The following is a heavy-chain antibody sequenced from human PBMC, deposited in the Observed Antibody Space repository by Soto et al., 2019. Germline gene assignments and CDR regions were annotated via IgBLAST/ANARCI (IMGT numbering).Heavy chain of an antibody. J-gene: IGHJ4*02. CDR2: IYNSGST. D-gene: IGHD3-22*01. Sequence: QVQLQESGPGLVKPSQNLSLTCTVSGGSISSGDSCWSWVRQPPGKGLEWIGYIYNSGSTYDNPSLKSRVVISVDTSKNQFSLKLSSVTAADTAVYYCARAYYDSYRAYFDSWGQGTLVTVSS. V-gene: IGHV4-30-4*01. CDR3: ARAYYDSYRAYFDS. CDR1: GGSISSGDSC.